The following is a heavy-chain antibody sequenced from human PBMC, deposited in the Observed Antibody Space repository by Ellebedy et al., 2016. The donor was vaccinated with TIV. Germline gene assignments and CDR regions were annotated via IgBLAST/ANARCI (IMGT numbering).Heavy chain of an antibody. V-gene: IGHV3-NL1*01. D-gene: IGHD2-2*01. CDR3: AKDLDIVVVPAAMPLDV. CDR1: GFTFSSYG. CDR2: IYSGGST. Sequence: GGSLRLXXAASGFTFSSYGMHWVRQAPGKGLEWVSVIYSGGSTYYADSVKGRFTISRDNSKNTLYLQMNSLRAEDTAVYYCAKDLDIVVVPAAMPLDVWGKGTTVTVSS. J-gene: IGHJ6*04.